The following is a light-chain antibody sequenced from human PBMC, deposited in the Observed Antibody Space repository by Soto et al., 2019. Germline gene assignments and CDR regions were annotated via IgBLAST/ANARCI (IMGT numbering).Light chain of an antibody. Sequence: IVLTQSPGTLSLSPGERATLSCRASQSVTTTYLAWYQQKPGQAPRLLISGASTRATGIPDRFSASGSGTDFTLTISRLEPEDFAVYYCQQHGSSPFTFGPGTKVDIK. CDR2: GAS. CDR1: QSVTTTY. V-gene: IGKV3-20*01. J-gene: IGKJ3*01. CDR3: QQHGSSPFT.